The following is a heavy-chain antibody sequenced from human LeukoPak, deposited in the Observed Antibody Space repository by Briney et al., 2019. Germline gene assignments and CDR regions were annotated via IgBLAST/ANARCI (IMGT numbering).Heavy chain of an antibody. Sequence: SETLSLTCNVSDYSISSGYYWSWIRPPAGKGLEWIGRIYTSGSTNYNPSLKSRVTMSVDTSKNQFSLNLSSVTAADTAVYYCARDVVAAAGSWDYWGQGTLVTVSS. CDR1: DYSISSGYY. J-gene: IGHJ4*02. V-gene: IGHV4-4*07. CDR3: ARDVVAAAGSWDY. D-gene: IGHD6-13*01. CDR2: IYTSGST.